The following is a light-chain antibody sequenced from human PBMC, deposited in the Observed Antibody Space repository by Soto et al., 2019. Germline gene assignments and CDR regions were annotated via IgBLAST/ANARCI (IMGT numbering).Light chain of an antibody. J-gene: IGLJ3*02. CDR2: EVS. V-gene: IGLV2-14*01. Sequence: QPVLTQPASVSGSPGQSITISCTGTSSDVGGYNYVSWYQQHPGKAPKLMIYEVSNRPSGVSNRFSGSKSGNTASLTISGLRAEDEADYYCSSYTSSSTRVFGGGTKVTVL. CDR1: SSDVGGYNY. CDR3: SSYTSSSTRV.